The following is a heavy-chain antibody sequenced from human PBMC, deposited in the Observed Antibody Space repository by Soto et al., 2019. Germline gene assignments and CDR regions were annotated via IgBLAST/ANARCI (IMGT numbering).Heavy chain of an antibody. CDR1: GGTFSTFA. CDR2: IMHVFATP. V-gene: IGHV1-69*12. J-gene: IGHJ6*02. D-gene: IGHD2-2*02. CDR3: ARDKYRQQLGGNYYYILDV. Sequence: QVQLMQSGAEVKKPGSSVKASCKASGGTFSTFAISWVRQAPGEGLAWVEGIMHVFATPDYATKFQGRVTISADESTTTAYLELTSLTTDDTAVYFCARDKYRQQLGGNYYYILDVWGQGTAITVSS.